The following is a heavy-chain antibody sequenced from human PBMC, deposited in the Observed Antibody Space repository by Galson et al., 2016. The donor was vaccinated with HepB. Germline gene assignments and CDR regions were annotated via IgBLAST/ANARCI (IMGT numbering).Heavy chain of an antibody. Sequence: QSGAEVKKPGESLRTSCKGSGSIFSRYWIGWVRQMPGKGLEWMGIVFPSDSYAKYSPSFQGQVAMSVDKSISTVYLQWSSLQASDTAMYYCARHYSGDYTGYETGHFDYWGRGTLVTVSS. V-gene: IGHV5-51*01. CDR2: VFPSDSYA. J-gene: IGHJ4*02. CDR1: GSIFSRYW. CDR3: ARHYSGDYTGYETGHFDY. D-gene: IGHD5-12*01.